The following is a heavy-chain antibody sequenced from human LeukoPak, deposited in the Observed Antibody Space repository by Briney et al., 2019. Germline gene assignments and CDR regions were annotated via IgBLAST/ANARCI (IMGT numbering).Heavy chain of an antibody. CDR1: GSTFSSYA. CDR2: IIPILGIA. V-gene: IGHV1-69*04. Sequence: SVKVSCNASGSTFSSYAISWVRQAPGQGLEWMGRIIPILGIANYAQKFQGRVTITADKSTSTAYMELSSLRSDDTAVYYCARGSAVYCSSTSCYSWFDPSGQGTLVTVSS. D-gene: IGHD2-2*01. J-gene: IGHJ5*02. CDR3: ARGSAVYCSSTSCYSWFDP.